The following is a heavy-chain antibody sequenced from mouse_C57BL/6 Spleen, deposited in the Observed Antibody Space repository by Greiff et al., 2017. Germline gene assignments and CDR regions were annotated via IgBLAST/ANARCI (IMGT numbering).Heavy chain of an antibody. CDR1: GFTFSDYG. V-gene: IGHV5-17*01. CDR2: ISSGSSTI. Sequence: EVQRVESGGGLVKPGGSLKLSCAASGFTFSDYGMHWVRQAPEQGLEWVAYISSGSSTIYYADTVKGRFTIARDNAKNTLFLQMTSLRSEDTAMYYCARGAPYAMDYWGQGTSVTVSS. CDR3: ARGAPYAMDY. J-gene: IGHJ4*01.